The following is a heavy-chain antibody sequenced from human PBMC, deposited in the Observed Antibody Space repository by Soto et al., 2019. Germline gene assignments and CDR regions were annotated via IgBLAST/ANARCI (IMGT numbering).Heavy chain of an antibody. Sequence: EVQLLESGGGLVQPGGSLRLSCAASGFTFTTYAVSWVRQAPGKGLEWVSTIGGSGGSTYYADSVKGRFTISRDNSKNTLYLQMSSLRPEDTAIYYCARVPYSYGLLFYLDSWGQGTLVTVSS. CDR3: ARVPYSYGLLFYLDS. J-gene: IGHJ4*02. CDR1: GFTFTTYA. D-gene: IGHD5-18*01. V-gene: IGHV3-23*01. CDR2: IGGSGGST.